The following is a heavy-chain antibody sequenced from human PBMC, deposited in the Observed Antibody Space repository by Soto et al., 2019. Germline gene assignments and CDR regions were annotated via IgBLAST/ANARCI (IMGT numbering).Heavy chain of an antibody. J-gene: IGHJ6*02. CDR1: GGSFSGYY. V-gene: IGHV4-34*01. CDR3: ARGRRRDGYRIAVRVVTTTDV. D-gene: IGHD5-12*01. CDR2: INHSGST. Sequence: SETLSLTCAVYGGSFSGYYWSWIRQPPGKGLEWIGEINHSGSTNYNPSLKSRVTISVDTSKNQFSLKLSSVTAADTAVYYCARGRRRDGYRIAVRVVTTTDVWGQGTTVTVS.